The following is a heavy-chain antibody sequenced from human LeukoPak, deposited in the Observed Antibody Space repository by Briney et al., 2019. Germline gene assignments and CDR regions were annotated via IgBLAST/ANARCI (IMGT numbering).Heavy chain of an antibody. CDR1: GGSISSYY. Sequence: SETLSLTCTVSGGSISSYYWSWIRQPPGKGLEWIGYIYYSGSTNYNPSLKSRVTISVDTSKNQFSLKLSSVTAADAAVYYCARGLAPDFWSGYYTRYYYYYMDVWGKGTTVTVSS. CDR3: ARGLAPDFWSGYYTRYYYYYMDV. V-gene: IGHV4-59*12. CDR2: IYYSGST. D-gene: IGHD3-3*01. J-gene: IGHJ6*03.